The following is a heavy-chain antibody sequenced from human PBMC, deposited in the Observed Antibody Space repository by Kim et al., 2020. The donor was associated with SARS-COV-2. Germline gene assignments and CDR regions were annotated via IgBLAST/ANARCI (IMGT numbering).Heavy chain of an antibody. D-gene: IGHD2-2*01. J-gene: IGHJ6*02. V-gene: IGHV4-59*13. CDR2: IYYSGST. CDR3: ARVSYHYYYYGMDV. Sequence: SETLSLTCTVSGGSISSYYWSWIRQPPGKGLEWIGYIYYSGSTNYNPSLKSRVTISVDTSKNQFSLKLSSVTAADTAVYYCARVSYHYYYYGMDVWGQGTTVTVSS. CDR1: GGSISSYY.